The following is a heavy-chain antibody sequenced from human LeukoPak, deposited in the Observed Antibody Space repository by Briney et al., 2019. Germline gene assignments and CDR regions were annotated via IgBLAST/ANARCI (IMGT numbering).Heavy chain of an antibody. CDR2: VSAYNGNT. CDR1: VYTFTSYA. Sequence: ASVKVSCKASVYTFTSYAMNWVRQAPGQGLEWMGWVSAYNGNTNYVHHLQGRVTMTTDTSTTTAYMELRSLRSDDTAIYYCAREAAAGVYFEYWGQGTLVTVSS. J-gene: IGHJ4*02. V-gene: IGHV1-18*01. CDR3: AREAAAGVYFEY. D-gene: IGHD6-13*01.